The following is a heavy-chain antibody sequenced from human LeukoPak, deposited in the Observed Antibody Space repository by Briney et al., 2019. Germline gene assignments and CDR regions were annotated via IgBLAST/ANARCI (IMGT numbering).Heavy chain of an antibody. D-gene: IGHD6-19*01. CDR2: INPSDGST. V-gene: IGHV1-46*01. J-gene: IGHJ4*02. CDR3: ARDSVAGTGY. CDR1: GYTFTNYY. Sequence: ASVKVSCKTSGYTFTNYYIHCVRQAPGQGLEWMGIINPSDGSTSYAQKFQGRVTMTRDTSTSTVYMELSSLRSEDTAVYYCARDSVAGTGYWGQGTLVTVSS.